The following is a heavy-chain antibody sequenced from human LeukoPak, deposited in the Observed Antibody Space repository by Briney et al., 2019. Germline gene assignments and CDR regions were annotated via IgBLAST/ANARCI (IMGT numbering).Heavy chain of an antibody. V-gene: IGHV3-48*01. D-gene: IGHD6-13*01. CDR2: ISSSSSTI. CDR3: AKGQKAAASLPFDY. J-gene: IGHJ4*02. CDR1: GFTFSSYS. Sequence: GGSLRLSCAASGFTFSSYSMNWVRQAPGKGLEWVSYISSSSSTIYYADSVKGRFTISRDNSKNTLYLQMNSLRVEDTAVYYCAKGQKAAASLPFDYWGQGTQVTVSS.